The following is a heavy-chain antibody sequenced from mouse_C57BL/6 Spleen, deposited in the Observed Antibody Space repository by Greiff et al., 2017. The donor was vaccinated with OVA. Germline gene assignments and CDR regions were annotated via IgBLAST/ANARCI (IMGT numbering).Heavy chain of an antibody. D-gene: IGHD1-1*01. Sequence: VQLQQPGAELVKPGASVKLSCKASGYTFTSYWMQWVKQRPGQGLEWIGEIDPSDSYTNYNQKFKGKATLTVDTSSSTAYMQLSSLTSEDSAVYYCASPYYYGSSYGFAYWGQGTLVTVSA. CDR1: GYTFTSYW. J-gene: IGHJ3*01. CDR3: ASPYYYGSSYGFAY. V-gene: IGHV1-50*01. CDR2: IDPSDSYT.